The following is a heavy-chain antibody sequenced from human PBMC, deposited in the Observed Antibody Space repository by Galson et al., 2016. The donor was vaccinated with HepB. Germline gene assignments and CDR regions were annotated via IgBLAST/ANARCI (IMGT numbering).Heavy chain of an antibody. J-gene: IGHJ4*02. Sequence: SCKASGYTFTSYDIHWVRQATGQGLEWMGWMNPNSGNTGYAQKFQGRVTLTRSTSKSTVYMELSSLRSEDMAMYYCARVEYASSTGAIRFDYWGQGTLVTVSS. V-gene: IGHV1-8*02. D-gene: IGHD6-6*01. CDR3: ARVEYASSTGAIRFDY. CDR2: MNPNSGNT. CDR1: GYTFTSYD.